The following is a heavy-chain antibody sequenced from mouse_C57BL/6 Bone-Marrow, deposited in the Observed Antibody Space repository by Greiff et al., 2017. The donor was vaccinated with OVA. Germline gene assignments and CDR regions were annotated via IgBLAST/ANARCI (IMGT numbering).Heavy chain of an antibody. J-gene: IGHJ2*01. CDR2: IDPSDSYT. V-gene: IGHV1-69*01. Sequence: VQLQQPGAELVMPGASVKLSCKASGYTFTSYWMHWVKQRPGQGLEWIGEIDPSDSYTNYNQKFKGKSTLTVDKSSSTAYMQLSSLTSEDSAVYYCARDPIYYYGSSPPFDYWGQGTTLTVSS. D-gene: IGHD1-1*01. CDR1: GYTFTSYW. CDR3: ARDPIYYYGSSPPFDY.